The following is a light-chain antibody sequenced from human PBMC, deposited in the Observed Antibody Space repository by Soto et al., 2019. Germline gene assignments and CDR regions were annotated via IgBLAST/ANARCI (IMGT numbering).Light chain of an antibody. Sequence: DIQMTQSPSAMSASVGDRVTITCRASQDVSTFLAWFQQKPGKVPERLIFGTSTLQSGVPSRFSGRGSGAEFTITISSLQPEDFANYYCLQHSSFPYTFGQGTRLEI. CDR2: GTS. CDR3: LQHSSFPYT. J-gene: IGKJ2*01. V-gene: IGKV1-17*03. CDR1: QDVSTF.